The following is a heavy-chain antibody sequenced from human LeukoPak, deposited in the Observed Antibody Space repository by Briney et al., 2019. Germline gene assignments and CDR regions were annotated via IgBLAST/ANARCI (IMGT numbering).Heavy chain of an antibody. CDR1: GFTFSSYG. CDR3: AKDIEVVAARIYYYYGMDV. J-gene: IGHJ6*02. CDR2: ISYDGSNK. D-gene: IGHD2-15*01. Sequence: PGRSLRLSCAASGFTFSSYGMHWVRQAPGKGLEWVAVISYDGSNKYYADSVKGRFTISRDNSKTTLYLQMNSLRAEDTAVYYCAKDIEVVAARIYYYYGMDVWGQGTTVTVSS. V-gene: IGHV3-30*18.